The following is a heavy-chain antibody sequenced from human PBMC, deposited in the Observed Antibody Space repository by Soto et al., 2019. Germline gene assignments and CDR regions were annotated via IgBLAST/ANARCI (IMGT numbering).Heavy chain of an antibody. Sequence: SVKVSCKASGGTFSSYTISWVRQAPGQGLEWMGRIIPILGIANYAQKFQGRVTITADKSTSTAYMELSSLRSEDTAVYYCARGGYSSSWYGPDYYYYYMDVWGKGTTVTVSS. J-gene: IGHJ6*03. D-gene: IGHD6-13*01. CDR1: GGTFSSYT. CDR3: ARGGYSSSWYGPDYYYYYMDV. CDR2: IIPILGIA. V-gene: IGHV1-69*02.